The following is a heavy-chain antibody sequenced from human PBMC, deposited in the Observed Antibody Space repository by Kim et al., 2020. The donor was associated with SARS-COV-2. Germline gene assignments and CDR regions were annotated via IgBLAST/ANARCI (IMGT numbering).Heavy chain of an antibody. D-gene: IGHD2-15*01. CDR3: ARDESRYWEDRWFDP. J-gene: IGHJ5*02. V-gene: IGHV4-30-2*05. Sequence: PSLKSGVTMSEDTSKNQFSLKLSTVTAADAAVYYCARDESRYWEDRWFDPWGQGTLVTVSS.